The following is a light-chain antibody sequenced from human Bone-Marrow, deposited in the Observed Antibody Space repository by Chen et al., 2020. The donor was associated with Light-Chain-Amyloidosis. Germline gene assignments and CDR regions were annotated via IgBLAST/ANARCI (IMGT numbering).Light chain of an antibody. Sequence: DSVMTQSPLSLPVTPGEPAYIYCRSSQSLLHSSEYNYLHWYLQKQGHSPQLLISLGSNRASGVPDRFSGSGSGTDFTLKISKVEADDVGVYYCMQVLQTWTFGQGTKVEIK. J-gene: IGKJ1*01. CDR1: QSLLHSSEYNY. CDR2: LGS. CDR3: MQVLQTWT. V-gene: IGKV2-28*01.